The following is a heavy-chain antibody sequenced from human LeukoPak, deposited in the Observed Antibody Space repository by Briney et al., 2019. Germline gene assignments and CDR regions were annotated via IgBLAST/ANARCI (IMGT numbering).Heavy chain of an antibody. CDR3: ARENPSLSSSHDY. CDR2: ISPNSGGT. J-gene: IGHJ4*02. V-gene: IGHV1-2*02. CDR1: GYTFTGYY. Sequence: ASVKVSCKASGYTFTGYYMHWVRQAPGQGLEWMGWISPNSGGTNYAQKFQGRVTMTRDTSISTVYMELSSLRSEDTAVYYCARENPSLSSSHDYWGQGTLVTVSS. D-gene: IGHD6-13*01.